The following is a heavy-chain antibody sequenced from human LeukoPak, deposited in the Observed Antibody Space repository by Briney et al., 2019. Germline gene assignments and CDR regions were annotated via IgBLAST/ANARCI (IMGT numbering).Heavy chain of an antibody. D-gene: IGHD3-3*01. CDR1: GFSFDDYG. V-gene: IGHV3-20*04. CDR2: INWNGGST. CDR3: ARGGISIFGVVIYMDV. Sequence: RAGGSLRLSCAASGFSFDDYGMSWVRQAPGKGLEWLSGINWNGGSTGYADSVKGRFTISRDNAKNSLSLQMNSLRVEDTALYYCARGGISIFGVVIYMDVWGKGTTVTVSS. J-gene: IGHJ6*03.